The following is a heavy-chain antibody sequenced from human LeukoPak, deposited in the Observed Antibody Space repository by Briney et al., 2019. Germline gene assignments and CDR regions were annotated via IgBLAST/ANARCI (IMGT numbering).Heavy chain of an antibody. CDR3: ARAVDIVVVPAAMEYYFDY. Sequence: ASVKVSCKASGYTFTGHYMHWVRQAPGQGLEWMGWINPNSGGTNYAQKFQGGVTMTRDTSISTAYMELSRLRSDDTAVYYCARAVDIVVVPAAMEYYFDYWGQGTLVTVSS. V-gene: IGHV1-2*02. CDR2: INPNSGGT. J-gene: IGHJ4*02. CDR1: GYTFTGHY. D-gene: IGHD2-2*01.